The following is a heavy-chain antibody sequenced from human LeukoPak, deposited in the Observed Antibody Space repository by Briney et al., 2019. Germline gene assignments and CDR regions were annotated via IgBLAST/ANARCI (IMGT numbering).Heavy chain of an antibody. V-gene: IGHV3-30*04. CDR2: ISYDGSNK. D-gene: IGHD3-10*01. CDR3: ARTKYYYGSGDY. Sequence: GGSLRLSCAASGFTFSSYAMLWVRQAPGKGLEWVAVISYDGSNKYYADSVKGRFTISRDNSKNTLYLQMNSLRAEDTAVYYCARTKYYYGSGDYWGQGTLVTVSS. CDR1: GFTFSSYA. J-gene: IGHJ4*02.